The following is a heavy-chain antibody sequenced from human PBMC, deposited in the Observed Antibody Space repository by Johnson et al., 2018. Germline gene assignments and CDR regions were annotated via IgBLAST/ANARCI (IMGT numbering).Heavy chain of an antibody. D-gene: IGHD5-24*01. J-gene: IGHJ6*02. CDR2: ISYDGSNK. Sequence: VQLVESGGGVVQPGRPLRLSCAASGFTFSSYGMHWVRQAPGKGLEWVAVISYDGSNKNYADSVKGRFTISRDNSKTTLYLQMKSLRVEVTAVYYCAKQRWLQSYGMDVWGQGTTVTVS. V-gene: IGHV3-30*18. CDR3: AKQRWLQSYGMDV. CDR1: GFTFSSYG.